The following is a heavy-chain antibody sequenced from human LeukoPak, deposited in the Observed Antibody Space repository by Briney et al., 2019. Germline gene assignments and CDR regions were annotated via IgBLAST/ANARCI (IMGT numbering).Heavy chain of an antibody. V-gene: IGHV1-2*02. D-gene: IGHD6-13*01. J-gene: IGHJ4*02. Sequence: ASVKVSCKASGYTFTGYYMHWVRQAPGQGLEWTGWINPNSGGTNYAQKFQGRVTMTRDTSITTAYMDLSRLRSDDTAVYYCARDWAAAGYDYWGQGTLVTVSS. CDR2: INPNSGGT. CDR1: GYTFTGYY. CDR3: ARDWAAAGYDY.